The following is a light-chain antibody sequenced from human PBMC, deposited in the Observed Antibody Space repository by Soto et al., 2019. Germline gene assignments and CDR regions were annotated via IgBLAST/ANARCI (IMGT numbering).Light chain of an antibody. CDR2: INSDGSH. Sequence: QPVLTQSPSGSASLGASVKLTCTLTSGHLSYASAWHQLQPEKGPRFLMRINSDGSHTKEDGIAEPFSGSRSGAERYLTISSLQSEDEADYYCQTCDTGRAVFGGGTKLTV. CDR1: SGHLSYA. V-gene: IGLV4-69*01. CDR3: QTCDTGRAV. J-gene: IGLJ2*01.